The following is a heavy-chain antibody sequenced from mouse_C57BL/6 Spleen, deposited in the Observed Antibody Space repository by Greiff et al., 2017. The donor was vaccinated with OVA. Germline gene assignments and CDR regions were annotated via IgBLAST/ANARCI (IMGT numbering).Heavy chain of an antibody. CDR1: GFNITNTY. J-gene: IGHJ1*03. D-gene: IGHD1-1*01. V-gene: IGHV14-3*01. CDR2: IDPANGNT. Sequence: EVQLQQSVAELVRPGASVTLSCTASGFNITNTYMHWVKQRPEQGLEWIGRIDPANGNTNYAPKFPGKATITADTSSNTAYLQLSSLTSEDTAIYYCARDYGSPPWYFDVWGTGTTVTVSS. CDR3: ARDYGSPPWYFDV.